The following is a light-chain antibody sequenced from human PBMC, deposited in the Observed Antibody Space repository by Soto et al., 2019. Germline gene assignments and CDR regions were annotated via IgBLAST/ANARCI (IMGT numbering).Light chain of an antibody. CDR1: SSNIGAGYD. V-gene: IGLV1-40*01. CDR3: QSYDISLSGFV. Sequence: QSVLTQPPSVSGAPGQRVTISCTGSSSNIGAGYDVHYYQQLPGRAPKLLIYGNNNRPSGVPDRFSGSKSGTSASLAITGLQAEDEADYYCQSYDISLSGFVFGTGTQLTVL. CDR2: GNN. J-gene: IGLJ1*01.